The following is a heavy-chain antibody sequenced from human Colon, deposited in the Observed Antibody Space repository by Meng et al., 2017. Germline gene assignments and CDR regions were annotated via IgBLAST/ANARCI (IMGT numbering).Heavy chain of an antibody. CDR3: TRGRYNDILTGYYKGRHFDY. Sequence: ASVKVSCKASNYTFTNYGITWVRQAPGQGLEWMGWVSAYNGNTNYAPKLLGRVTMTTDTSTNTASMELRSLGSDDSAGYYCTRGRYNDILTGYYKGRHFDYWGQGTLVTVSS. V-gene: IGHV1-18*01. J-gene: IGHJ4*02. CDR2: VSAYNGNT. CDR1: NYTFTNYG. D-gene: IGHD3-9*01.